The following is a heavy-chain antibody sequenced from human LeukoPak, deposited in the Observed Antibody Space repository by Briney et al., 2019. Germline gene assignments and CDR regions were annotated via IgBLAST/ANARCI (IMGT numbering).Heavy chain of an antibody. CDR2: ISSSSSYT. V-gene: IGHV3-11*06. CDR1: GFTFSDYY. D-gene: IGHD5-18*01. Sequence: PGGSLRLSCAASGFTFSDYYMSWIRQAPGKGLEWGSYISSSSSYTNSADSVKGRFTNSRDNAKNSLYLQMNSLRAEDTAVYYCARFFVVPDTAMVPRWFDPWGQGTLVTVSA. J-gene: IGHJ5*02. CDR3: ARFFVVPDTAMVPRWFDP.